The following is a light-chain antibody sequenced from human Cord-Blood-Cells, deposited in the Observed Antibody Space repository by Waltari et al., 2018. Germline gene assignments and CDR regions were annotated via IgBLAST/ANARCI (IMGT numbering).Light chain of an antibody. CDR1: QSVSSY. Sequence: EIVLTQSPATLSLSPGERATLSCRASQSVSSYLAWYQQKPGQAPRLLIYDASNRATGIPARFSGGGSGTDFTLTISSLGPEDFAVYYCQQRSNWPPWTFGQGTKVEIK. V-gene: IGKV3-11*01. CDR2: DAS. CDR3: QQRSNWPPWT. J-gene: IGKJ1*01.